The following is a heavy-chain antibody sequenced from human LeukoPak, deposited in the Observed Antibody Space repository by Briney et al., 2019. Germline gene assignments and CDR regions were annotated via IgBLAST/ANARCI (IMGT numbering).Heavy chain of an antibody. Sequence: SQTLSLTCTVSGGSISSGSYYWSWIRQPAGKGLEWIGRIYTSGSTNYNPSLKSRVTISVDTSKNQFSLKLSSVTAADTAVYYCARDPPPYYDSSSAFDIWGQGTMVTVSS. V-gene: IGHV4-61*02. CDR1: GGSISSGSYY. D-gene: IGHD3-22*01. J-gene: IGHJ3*02. CDR3: ARDPPPYYDSSSAFDI. CDR2: IYTSGST.